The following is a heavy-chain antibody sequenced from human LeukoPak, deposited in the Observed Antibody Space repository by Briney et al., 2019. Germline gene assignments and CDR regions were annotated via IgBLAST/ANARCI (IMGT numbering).Heavy chain of an antibody. CDR3: AKRDLVSVSSKGPFDP. CDR2: INSGST. CDR1: GFSFSNYA. V-gene: IGHV3-23*01. Sequence: GGSLRLSCAASGFSFSNYAMSWARQAPGKGLEWVATINSGSTYYADSVKGRFTISRDNSKNTLFLQMNSLRGEDTAVYYCAKRDLVSVSSKGPFDPWGQGTLVTVSS. J-gene: IGHJ5*02. D-gene: IGHD3-10*01.